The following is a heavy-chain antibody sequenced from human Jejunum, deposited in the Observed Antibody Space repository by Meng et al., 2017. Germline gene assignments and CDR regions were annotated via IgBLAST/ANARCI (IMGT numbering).Heavy chain of an antibody. CDR1: GFTFSSYG. CDR3: AFGVCGSNCYYLES. V-gene: IGHV3-30*03. D-gene: IGHD3-22*01. CDR2: MSFDGSKI. J-gene: IGHJ4*02. Sequence: QVQLVESGGCVVQPGVSLRLFCAASGFTFSSYGMHWVRQAPGKGLEWVALMSFDGSKIFYGDSVKGRFTISRDNSKNTLYLQMNSLRAEDTAVYYCAFGVCGSNCYYLESWGQGTLVTVSS.